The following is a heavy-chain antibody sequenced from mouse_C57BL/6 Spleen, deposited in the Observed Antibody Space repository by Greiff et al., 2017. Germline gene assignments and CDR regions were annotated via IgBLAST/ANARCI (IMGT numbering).Heavy chain of an antibody. D-gene: IGHD2-3*01. CDR1: GYTFTSYW. CDR3: ARYYDGYYNY. CDR2: IDPSDSYT. V-gene: IGHV1-50*01. J-gene: IGHJ2*01. Sequence: QVQLQQPGAELVKPGASVKLSCKASGYTFTSYWMQWVKQRPGQGLEWIGEIDPSDSYTNYNQKFKGKATLTVDPSSSTAYMQLSSLTSEDSAVYYCARYYDGYYNYWGQGTTLTVSS.